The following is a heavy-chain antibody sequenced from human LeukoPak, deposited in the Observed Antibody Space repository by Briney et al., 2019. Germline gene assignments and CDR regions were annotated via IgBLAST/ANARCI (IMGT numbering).Heavy chain of an antibody. V-gene: IGHV1-69*13. CDR3: ARDLGTYTAMAPGDYYYGMDV. CDR2: IIPIFGTA. J-gene: IGHJ6*02. CDR1: GGTFSSYA. Sequence: SVKVSCKASGGTFSSYAISWVRQAPGQGLEWMGGIIPIFGTANHAQKFQGRVTITADESTSTAYMELSSLRSEDTAVYYCARDLGTYTAMAPGDYYYGMDVWGQGTTVTVSS. D-gene: IGHD5-18*01.